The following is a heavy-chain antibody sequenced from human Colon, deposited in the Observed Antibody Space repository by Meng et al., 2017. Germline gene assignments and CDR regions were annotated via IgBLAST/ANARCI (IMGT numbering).Heavy chain of an antibody. CDR3: VSRIGGSSETDF. CDR1: GASITKKNYY. D-gene: IGHD1-26*01. CDR2: IYYTEAT. V-gene: IGHV4-39*07. Sequence: LQESGPGLVKPSETLSLSCTVSGASITKKNYYWVWIRQPPGKGLEWIGNIYYTEATYYNPSLKGRVTISLDTSKNQFSLNLNAVTAADTAVYYCVSRIGGSSETDFWGQGTLVTVSS. J-gene: IGHJ1*01.